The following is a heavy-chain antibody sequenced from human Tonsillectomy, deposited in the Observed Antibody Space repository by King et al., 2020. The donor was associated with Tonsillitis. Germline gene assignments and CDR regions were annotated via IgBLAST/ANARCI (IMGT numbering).Heavy chain of an antibody. CDR2: INPNTGGT. J-gene: IGHJ4*02. CDR1: RHTSSDYY. V-gene: IGHV1-2*02. Sequence: VQLVESGAEVKKPGASVRVSCKTSRHTSSDYYLHWVRTAPGQGLEWMGWINPNTGGTNSAQKFQGRVTLTRDASISTAYMELTRLTADDTAVYSCGRDYGTPVTSGDDFWGQGTLVTVSS. D-gene: IGHD4-17*01. CDR3: GRDYGTPVTSGDDF.